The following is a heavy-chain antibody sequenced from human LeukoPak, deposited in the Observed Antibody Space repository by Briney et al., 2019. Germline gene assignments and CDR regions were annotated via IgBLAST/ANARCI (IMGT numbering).Heavy chain of an antibody. V-gene: IGHV3-33*01. CDR1: GFTFSSYG. CDR2: IGYDGSNT. Sequence: GGSLRLSCAASGFTFSSYGIHLVRQAPGKGLEWVATIGYDGSNTYYADSVKGRFTISRDNSKNTLYLQMNSLRAEDTAVYYCARRGDSGSHRYIDYWGQGALVTVSS. CDR3: ARRGDSGSHRYIDY. D-gene: IGHD1-26*01. J-gene: IGHJ4*02.